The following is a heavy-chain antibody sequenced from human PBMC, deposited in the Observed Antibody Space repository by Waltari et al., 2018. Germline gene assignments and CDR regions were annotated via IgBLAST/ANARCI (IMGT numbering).Heavy chain of an antibody. V-gene: IGHV7-4-1*02. CDR3: TREVVPAATIVVNWFDP. Sequence: QVQLVQSGSELKKPGASVKVSCKASGYIFTESPINWVRQAPGHGLELMGWINTNTGNPTYVQGFSGRFVFSLDTSVSTAYLQINSLKAEDTAVYYCTREVVPAATIVVNWFDPWGQGTLVTVSS. J-gene: IGHJ5*02. CDR1: GYIFTESP. CDR2: INTNTGNP. D-gene: IGHD2-2*01.